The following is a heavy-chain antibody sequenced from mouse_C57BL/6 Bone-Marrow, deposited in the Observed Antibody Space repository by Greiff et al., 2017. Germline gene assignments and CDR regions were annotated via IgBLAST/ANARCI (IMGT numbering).Heavy chain of an antibody. J-gene: IGHJ4*01. Sequence: QVQLKQSGAELVKPGASVKISCKASGYAFSSYWMNWVKQRPGQGLEWIGQIYPGDGDTNYNGKFKGKATLTADKSSSTAYMQLSSLTSEDSAVYFCARSHDYDSYDAMDYWGQGTSVTVSS. D-gene: IGHD2-4*01. CDR2: IYPGDGDT. CDR1: GYAFSSYW. CDR3: ARSHDYDSYDAMDY. V-gene: IGHV1-80*01.